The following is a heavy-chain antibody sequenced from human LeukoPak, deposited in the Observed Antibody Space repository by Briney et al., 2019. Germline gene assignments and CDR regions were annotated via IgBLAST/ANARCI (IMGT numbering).Heavy chain of an antibody. D-gene: IGHD6-19*01. J-gene: IGHJ6*02. CDR1: GGTFSSYA. CDR3: ARGSQYSSGWSYYYYGMGV. V-gene: IGHV1-69*13. Sequence: SVKVSCKASGGTFSSYAISWVRQAPGQGLEWMGGIIPIFGTANYAQKFQGRVTITADESTSTAYMELSSLRSEDTAVYYCARGSQYSSGWSYYYYGMGVWGQGTTVTVSS. CDR2: IIPIFGTA.